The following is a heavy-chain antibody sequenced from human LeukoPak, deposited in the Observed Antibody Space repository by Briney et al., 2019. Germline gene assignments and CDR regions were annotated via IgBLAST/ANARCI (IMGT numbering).Heavy chain of an antibody. CDR3: ARGLLSGGNPFDY. D-gene: IGHD4-23*01. V-gene: IGHV3-11*06. CDR2: ISSSGSYT. CDR1: GLSFSDNY. J-gene: IGHJ4*02. Sequence: PGGSLRLSCAVSGLSFSDNYMSWIRQAPGKGLEWVSYISSSGSYTNYADSVKGRFTISRDDAKNSLFLQMNSLRAEDTAVYYCARGLLSGGNPFDYWGQGTLVTVSS.